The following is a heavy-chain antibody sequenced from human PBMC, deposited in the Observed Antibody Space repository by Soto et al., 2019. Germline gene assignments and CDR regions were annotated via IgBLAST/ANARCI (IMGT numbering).Heavy chain of an antibody. CDR1: GGSFSGYY. Sequence: PSETLSLTCAVYGGSFSGYYWSWIRQPPGKGLEWIGEINHSGSTNYNPSLKSRVTISVDTSKNQLSLKLSSVTAADTAVYYCARVSSYEGYFDYWGQGTLVTVSS. CDR2: INHSGST. V-gene: IGHV4-34*01. CDR3: ARVSSYEGYFDY. D-gene: IGHD5-18*01. J-gene: IGHJ4*02.